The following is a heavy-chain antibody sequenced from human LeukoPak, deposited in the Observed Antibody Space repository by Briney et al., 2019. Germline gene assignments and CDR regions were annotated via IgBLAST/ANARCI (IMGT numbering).Heavy chain of an antibody. CDR2: ISWNSGSI. D-gene: IGHD1-26*01. Sequence: PGRSLRLSCAASRFTFDDYAIHWVRQAPGKGLEWVSGISWNSGSIGYADSVKGRFTISRDNAKNSLYLRMNSLRAEDTALYYCAKDRGGSLYYFDYWGQGTLVTVSS. V-gene: IGHV3-9*01. CDR3: AKDRGGSLYYFDY. J-gene: IGHJ4*02. CDR1: RFTFDDYA.